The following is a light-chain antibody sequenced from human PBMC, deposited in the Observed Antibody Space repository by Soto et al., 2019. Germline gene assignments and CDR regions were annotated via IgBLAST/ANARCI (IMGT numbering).Light chain of an antibody. Sequence: DIQMTQSPSTLSASVGDRVTITCRASQSISNCLAWYQQKPGKAPKLLIYKASSLESGVPSRFSGSGSGTEYPLTISSLQPEYFAAYYCKQYTSYLTFGQETKVQIK. V-gene: IGKV1-5*03. CDR2: KAS. CDR1: QSISNC. J-gene: IGKJ1*01. CDR3: KQYTSYLT.